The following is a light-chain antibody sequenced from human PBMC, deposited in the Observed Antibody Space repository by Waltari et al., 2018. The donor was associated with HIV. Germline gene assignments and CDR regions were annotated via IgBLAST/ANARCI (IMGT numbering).Light chain of an antibody. Sequence: QSALTQPRSVSGSPGQSVTISCTGTSSDVGAYNYVSWYQQHQGKAPKLMIYDVNKRPSGVPDRFSGSKSGNTASLTIAGLQAEDEADYYCCSYAGSYTYVFGTGTKVTVL. CDR3: CSYAGSYTYV. CDR1: SSDVGAYNY. CDR2: DVN. J-gene: IGLJ1*01. V-gene: IGLV2-11*01.